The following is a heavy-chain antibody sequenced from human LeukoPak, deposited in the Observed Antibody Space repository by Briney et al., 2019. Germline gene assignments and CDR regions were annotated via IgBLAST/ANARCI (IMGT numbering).Heavy chain of an antibody. CDR3: ARDEDRDAHAAN. D-gene: IGHD5-24*01. CDR2: IYSGGTT. Sequence: RGSRRLSCAASGFAVSTKCMSRVRQAPGKGLEWVSVIYSGGTTYYADSVKGRFTIYRDNSKNTLPLQMNSLRAEDTAVYYCARDEDRDAHAANWGQRTLVTVSS. CDR1: GFAVSTKC. V-gene: IGHV3-66*01. J-gene: IGHJ4*01.